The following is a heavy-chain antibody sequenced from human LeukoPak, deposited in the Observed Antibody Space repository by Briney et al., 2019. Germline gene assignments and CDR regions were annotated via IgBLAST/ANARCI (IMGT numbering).Heavy chain of an antibody. CDR3: ARDLTGNNWFDP. V-gene: IGHV3-9*01. CDR2: ISWNSGSI. CDR1: GFTFDDYA. Sequence: GGSLRLSCAASGFTFDDYAMHWVRQAPGKGLEWVSGISWNSGSIGYADSVKGRFTISRDNAKNSLYLQMNSLRAEDTAVYYCARDLTGNNWFDPWGQGTLVTVSS. J-gene: IGHJ5*02. D-gene: IGHD1-1*01.